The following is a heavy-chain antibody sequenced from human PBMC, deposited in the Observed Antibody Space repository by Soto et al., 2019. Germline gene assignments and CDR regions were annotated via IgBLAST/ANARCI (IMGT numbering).Heavy chain of an antibody. CDR1: GFTFSSYA. Sequence: GGSLRLSCAASGFTFSSYAMHWVRQAPGKVLEYVSAISSNGGSTYYANSVKGRFTISRDNSKNTLYLQLNSLRVEDTAIYHCARKSVGPKGPYDYWGQGTVVTVSS. CDR2: ISSNGGST. D-gene: IGHD1-26*01. V-gene: IGHV3-64*01. CDR3: ARKSVGPKGPYDY. J-gene: IGHJ4*02.